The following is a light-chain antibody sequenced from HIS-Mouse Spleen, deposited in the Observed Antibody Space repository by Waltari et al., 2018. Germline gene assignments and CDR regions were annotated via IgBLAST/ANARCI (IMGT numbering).Light chain of an antibody. CDR3: CSYAGSSTWV. Sequence: QSALTQPASVSGSPGQSITISCTGTSSDVRSYNLVSWYQQHPGKAPKLMIYEGSKWPSGVSNRFSGSKSGNTASLTISGLQAEDEADYYCCSYAGSSTWVFGGGTKLTVL. J-gene: IGLJ3*02. CDR2: EGS. CDR1: SSDVRSYNL. V-gene: IGLV2-23*01.